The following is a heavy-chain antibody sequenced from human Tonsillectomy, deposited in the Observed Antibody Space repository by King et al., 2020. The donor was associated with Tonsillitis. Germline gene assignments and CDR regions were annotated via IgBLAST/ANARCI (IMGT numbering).Heavy chain of an antibody. Sequence: DVQLVESGGGLVKPGGSLRLSCAASGFTFSNAWMSWVRQAPGKGLEWVGRIKSKTDGGTTDYAAPVKGRFTISREDSKNTLYLQMNSLKTEDTAVYYCTTGIYDFWSGGYMDVWGKGTTVTVSS. V-gene: IGHV3-15*01. J-gene: IGHJ6*03. CDR1: GFTFSNAW. D-gene: IGHD3-3*01. CDR3: TTGIYDFWSGGYMDV. CDR2: IKSKTDGGTT.